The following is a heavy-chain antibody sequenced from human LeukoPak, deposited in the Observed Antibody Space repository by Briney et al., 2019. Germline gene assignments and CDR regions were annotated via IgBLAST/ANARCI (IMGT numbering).Heavy chain of an antibody. J-gene: IGHJ4*02. CDR2: ISNSGGST. D-gene: IGHD6-6*01. Sequence: PGGSLRLSCAASGFTFRDYYMNWVRQAPGKGLEWVSGISNSGGSTYYADSVKGRFTISRDNSKNTLYLQMNSLRAEDTAVYYCTKETSSSFDYWGQGTLVTVSS. V-gene: IGHV3-23*01. CDR3: TKETSSSFDY. CDR1: GFTFRDYY.